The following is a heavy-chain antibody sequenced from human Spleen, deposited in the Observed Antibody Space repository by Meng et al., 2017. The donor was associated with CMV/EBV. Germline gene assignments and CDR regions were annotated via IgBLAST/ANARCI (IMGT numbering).Heavy chain of an antibody. CDR1: GFTFMNYA. J-gene: IGHJ4*02. D-gene: IGHD3-10*01. Sequence: GESPKISCAGSGFTFMNYAMTWVRQAPGRGLEWVALIYGGPTSTYYADSVKGRFTISRDNSENTLYLQMSSLRAEDTAVYYCAKRAGGPDYWGQGTLVTVSS. CDR3: AKRAGGPDY. CDR2: IYGGPTST. V-gene: IGHV3-23*03.